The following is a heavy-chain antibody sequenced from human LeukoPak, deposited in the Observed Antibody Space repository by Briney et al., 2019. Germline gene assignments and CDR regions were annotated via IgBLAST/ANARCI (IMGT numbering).Heavy chain of an antibody. D-gene: IGHD2-2*01. CDR3: AKDRCSSSTCREAFEI. V-gene: IGHV3-30*02. CDR1: GFTFSRYG. Sequence: GGSLRLSCAVSGFTFSRYGLHWIRQAPGKGMEWVAFIWYDGKNDQEYAESVKGRFTISRDNSKNTLYLQMNSLRTEDTAMYYCAKDRCSSSTCREAFEIWGQGTLVTVSS. CDR2: IWYDGKNDQ. J-gene: IGHJ3*02.